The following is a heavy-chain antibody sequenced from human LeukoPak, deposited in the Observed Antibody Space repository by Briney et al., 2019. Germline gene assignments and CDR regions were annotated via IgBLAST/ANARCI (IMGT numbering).Heavy chain of an antibody. J-gene: IGHJ5*02. CDR1: GGSISSGSYY. D-gene: IGHD2-2*01. V-gene: IGHV4-61*02. CDR2: IYTSGST. CDR3: ARGRSSTSLVFVRWFDP. Sequence: SETLSLTCTVSGGSISSGSYYWSWIRQPAGKGLEWIGRIYTSGSTNYNPSHKSRVTISVDTSKNQFSLKLSSVTAADTAVYYCARGRSSTSLVFVRWFDPWGQGTLVTVSS.